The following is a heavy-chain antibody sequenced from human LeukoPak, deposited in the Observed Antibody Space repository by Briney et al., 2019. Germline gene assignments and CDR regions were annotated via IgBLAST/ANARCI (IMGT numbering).Heavy chain of an antibody. J-gene: IGHJ4*02. CDR1: GFTFSNYG. CDR2: IRYDGSNK. CDR3: AKGRTLRYSDWLLLDY. D-gene: IGHD3-9*01. Sequence: GGSLRLSCAASGFTFSNYGMHWVRQAPGKGLEWVAFIRYDGSNKYYADPVKGRFTISRDNSKNTLYLQMNSLRTEDTAVYYCAKGRTLRYSDWLLLDYWGQGTLVTVSS. V-gene: IGHV3-30*02.